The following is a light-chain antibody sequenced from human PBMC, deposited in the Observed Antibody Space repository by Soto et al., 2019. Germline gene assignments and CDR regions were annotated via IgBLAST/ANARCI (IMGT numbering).Light chain of an antibody. Sequence: DIQLTQSPSFLSPSIGQSDTITCRASQVISTSLAWYQVKPGKAPKLLIYAASTLESGVPSRFSATVSGTEFSLTITSLQPEDFATYYCQRLFDSPITFGQGTRLEI. V-gene: IGKV1-9*01. CDR3: QRLFDSPIT. CDR1: QVISTS. J-gene: IGKJ5*01. CDR2: AAS.